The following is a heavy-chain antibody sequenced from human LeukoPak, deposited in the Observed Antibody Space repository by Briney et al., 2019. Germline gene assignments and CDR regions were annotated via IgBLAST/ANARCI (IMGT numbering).Heavy chain of an antibody. CDR1: GGSISSFY. CDR2: TYSSGST. J-gene: IGHJ4*02. CDR3: ARDPGNYFDY. D-gene: IGHD3-10*01. V-gene: IGHV4-59*01. Sequence: SETLSLTCTVSGGSISSFYWRWIRQPPGKGLEYIGYTYSSGSTNYNPSLKSRVTISLDTSKNQFSLKLNSVTATDTAVYFCARDPGNYFDYWGQGTLVTVSS.